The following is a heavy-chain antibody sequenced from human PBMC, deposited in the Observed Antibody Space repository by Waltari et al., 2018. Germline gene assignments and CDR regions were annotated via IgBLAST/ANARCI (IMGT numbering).Heavy chain of an antibody. D-gene: IGHD3-22*01. J-gene: IGHJ4*02. CDR1: GGTFSSYA. CDR3: ARDETKGYYYDSSGFDY. V-gene: IGHV1-69*12. Sequence: QVQLVQSGAEVKKPGSSVKVSCKASGGTFSSYAISWVRQAPGQGLEWMGGIIPIFVTANYAQKFQGRVTITADESTSTAYMELSSLRSEDTAVYYCARDETKGYYYDSSGFDYWGQGTLVTVSS. CDR2: IIPIFVTA.